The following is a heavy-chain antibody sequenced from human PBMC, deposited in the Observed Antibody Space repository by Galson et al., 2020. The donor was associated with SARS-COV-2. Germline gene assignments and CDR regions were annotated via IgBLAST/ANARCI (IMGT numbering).Heavy chain of an antibody. Sequence: SQTLSLTCTVSGGSISSGGYYWSWIRQHPGKGLEWLGYIYYSGSTYYNPSLKSRVTISVDTSKNQFSLKLSSVTAADTAVYYCARGGTIFGVVIGYFDYWGQGTLVTVSS. J-gene: IGHJ4*02. D-gene: IGHD3-3*01. CDR2: IYYSGST. CDR3: ARGGTIFGVVIGYFDY. CDR1: GGSISSGGYY. V-gene: IGHV4-31*03.